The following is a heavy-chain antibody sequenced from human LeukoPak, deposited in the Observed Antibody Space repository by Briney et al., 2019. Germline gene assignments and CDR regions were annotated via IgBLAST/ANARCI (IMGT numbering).Heavy chain of an antibody. D-gene: IGHD3-22*01. CDR3: ARAAYDSGSYIVNHDY. Sequence: GGSLRLSCAASGFTVSTNYMSWVRQAPGKGLKWVSVIYRDDTTYYADSVKGRFTISRDNSKNTLYLQMSSVRAEDTAVYYCARAAYDSGSYIVNHDYWGQGTLVTVSS. CDR1: GFTVSTNY. V-gene: IGHV3-53*01. J-gene: IGHJ4*02. CDR2: IYRDDTT.